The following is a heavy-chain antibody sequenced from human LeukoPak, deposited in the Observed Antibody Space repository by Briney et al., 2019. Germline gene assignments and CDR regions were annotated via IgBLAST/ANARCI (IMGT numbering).Heavy chain of an antibody. CDR2: IYHSGST. CDR3: ARAYSSSWYFNWFDP. V-gene: IGHV4-39*07. CDR1: GGSISSSSYF. J-gene: IGHJ5*02. D-gene: IGHD6-13*01. Sequence: SETLSLTCTVSGGSISSSSYFWGWIRQPPGKGLEWIGTIYHSGSTYYNASLESRVTISVDTSKNQFSLKLSSVTAADTAVYYCARAYSSSWYFNWFDPWGQGTLVTVSS.